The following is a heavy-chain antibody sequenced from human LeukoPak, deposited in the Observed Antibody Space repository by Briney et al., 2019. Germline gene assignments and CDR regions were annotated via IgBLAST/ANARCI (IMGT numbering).Heavy chain of an antibody. D-gene: IGHD2/OR15-2a*01. J-gene: IGHJ4*02. Sequence: GGSLRLSCAASGFTFSSYAMSWVRQAPGKGLEWVSAISGSGGSTYYADSVKGRFTISRDNSKNTLYLQMNSLRAEDTAVYYCVREGEGLLSKDFDYWGQGTLVTVSS. CDR1: GFTFSSYA. CDR3: VREGEGLLSKDFDY. CDR2: ISGSGGST. V-gene: IGHV3-23*01.